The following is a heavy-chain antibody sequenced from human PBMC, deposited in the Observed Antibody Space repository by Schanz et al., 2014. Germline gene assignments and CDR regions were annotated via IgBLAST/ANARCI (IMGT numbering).Heavy chain of an antibody. Sequence: QVQLVQSGDEVKKPGASVKVSCRASGYPFTSDDITWVRQAPGQGLEWMGWINPNSGDTNYAQKFQGWVTMTRDTSISTAYMEVSRLKSDDTAVYYCARDGRPPFYGSGEHYYWGQGTLVTVSS. CDR2: INPNSGDT. CDR1: GYPFTSDD. CDR3: ARDGRPPFYGSGEHYY. J-gene: IGHJ4*02. D-gene: IGHD3-10*01. V-gene: IGHV1-2*04.